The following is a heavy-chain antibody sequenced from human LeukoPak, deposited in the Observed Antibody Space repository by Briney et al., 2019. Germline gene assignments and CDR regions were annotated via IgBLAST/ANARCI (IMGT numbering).Heavy chain of an antibody. D-gene: IGHD2-2*01. CDR3: ARAKRVVPAADDY. J-gene: IGHJ4*02. CDR1: GYTFTSYD. V-gene: IGHV1-18*01. CDR2: ISAYNGNT. Sequence: ASVKVSCKASGYTFTSYDINWVRQATGQGLEWMGWISAYNGNTNYAQKLQGRVTMTTDTSTSTAYMELRSLRSDDTAVYYCARAKRVVPAADDYWGQGTLVTVSS.